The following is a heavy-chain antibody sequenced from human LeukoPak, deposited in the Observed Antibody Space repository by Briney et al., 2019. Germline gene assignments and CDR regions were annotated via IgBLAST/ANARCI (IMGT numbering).Heavy chain of an antibody. Sequence: PSETLSLPCTVSGDSISSSYWRWIRQPPGKGLEWIGYIYFTGITNYNPSLRSRATMSLDTSRNQFSLTLNSMTAADTAVYYCARSSGALDYWGQGALVTVSS. CDR2: IYFTGIT. CDR3: ARSSGALDY. CDR1: GDSISSSY. J-gene: IGHJ4*02. V-gene: IGHV4-59*13.